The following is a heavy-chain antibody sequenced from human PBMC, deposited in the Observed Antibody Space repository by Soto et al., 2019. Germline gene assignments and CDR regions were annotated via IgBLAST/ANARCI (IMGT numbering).Heavy chain of an antibody. V-gene: IGHV3-74*01. J-gene: IGHJ6*02. CDR2: INSDGSST. CDR1: GFTFSSYW. Sequence: PGGSLRLSCAASGFTFSSYWMHWVRQAPGKGLVWVSRINSDGSSTSYADSVKGRFTISRDNAKNTLYLQMNSLRAEDTAVYYCASTLGQSVLRFLEWFPLNGYGMDVWGQGTTVTVSS. D-gene: IGHD3-3*01. CDR3: ASTLGQSVLRFLEWFPLNGYGMDV.